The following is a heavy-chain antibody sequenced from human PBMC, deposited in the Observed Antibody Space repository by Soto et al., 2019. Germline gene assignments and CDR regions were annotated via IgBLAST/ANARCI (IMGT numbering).Heavy chain of an antibody. CDR3: ASLAAVAGTNFDY. Sequence: SETLSLTCTVSGGSISSSSYYWGWIRQPPGKGLEWIGSIYYSGSTYYNPSLKSRVTISVDTSKNQFSLKLSSVTAADTAVYYCASLAAVAGTNFDYWGQGTLVTVSS. J-gene: IGHJ4*02. CDR2: IYYSGST. V-gene: IGHV4-39*07. CDR1: GGSISSSSYY. D-gene: IGHD6-19*01.